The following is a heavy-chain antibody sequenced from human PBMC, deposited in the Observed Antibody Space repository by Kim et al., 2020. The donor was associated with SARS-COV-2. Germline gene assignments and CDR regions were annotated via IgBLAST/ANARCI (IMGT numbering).Heavy chain of an antibody. CDR1: GFTFSSYA. J-gene: IGHJ4*02. CDR2: ISGSGGST. Sequence: GGSLRLSCAASGFTFSSYAMSWVRQAPGKGLEWVSAISGSGGSTYYADSVKGRFTISRDNSKNTLYLQMNSLRAEDTAVYYCAKDYNLVEYYYDSSGYNEGYWGQGTLVTVSS. V-gene: IGHV3-23*01. CDR3: AKDYNLVEYYYDSSGYNEGY. D-gene: IGHD3-22*01.